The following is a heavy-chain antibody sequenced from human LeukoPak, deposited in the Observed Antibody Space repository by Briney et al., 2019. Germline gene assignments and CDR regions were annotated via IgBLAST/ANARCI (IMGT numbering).Heavy chain of an antibody. CDR3: ARDGPTNPYYDILTGYSNWFDP. D-gene: IGHD3-9*01. J-gene: IGHJ5*02. CDR1: GFTFSSYS. CDR2: ISSSSSYI. V-gene: IGHV3-21*01. Sequence: GGSLRLSCAASGFTFSSYSMNWVRQAPGKGLEWVSSISSSSSYIYYADSVKGRFTISRDNAKNSLYLQMNSLRAEDTAVYYCARDGPTNPYYDILTGYSNWFDPWGQGTLVTVSS.